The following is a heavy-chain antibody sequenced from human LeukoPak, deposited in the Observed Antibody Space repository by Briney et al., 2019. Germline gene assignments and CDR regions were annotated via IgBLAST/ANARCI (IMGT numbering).Heavy chain of an antibody. CDR2: MNPNSGNT. J-gene: IGHJ4*02. CDR3: ARDALRLRFLEWSDRFLDY. CDR1: GYTFTSYD. V-gene: IGHV1-8*01. Sequence: GASVKVSCKASGYTFTSYDINWVRQATGQGLEWMGWMNPNSGNTGYAQKFQGRVTMTRNTSISTAYMELSSLRSDDTAVYYCARDALRLRFLEWSDRFLDYWGQGTLVTVSS. D-gene: IGHD3-3*01.